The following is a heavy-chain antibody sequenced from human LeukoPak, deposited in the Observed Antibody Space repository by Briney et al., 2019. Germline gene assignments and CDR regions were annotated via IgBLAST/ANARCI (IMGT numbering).Heavy chain of an antibody. V-gene: IGHV3-30*14. D-gene: IGHD1-26*01. CDR2: ISYDGSNK. CDR3: ARAGGGSYFRNRQLDY. CDR1: GFTFSSYA. J-gene: IGHJ4*02. Sequence: GGSLRLSCAASGFTFSSYAMHWVRQAPGKGLEWVAVISYDGSNKYYADSVKGRFTISRDNSKNTLYLQMNSLRAEDTAVYYCARAGGGSYFRNRQLDYWGQGTLVTVSS.